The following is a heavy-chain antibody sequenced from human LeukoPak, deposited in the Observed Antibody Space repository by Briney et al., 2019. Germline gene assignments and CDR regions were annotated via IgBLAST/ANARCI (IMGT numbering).Heavy chain of an antibody. V-gene: IGHV4-39*01. CDR1: GGSISNSNYY. CDR3: ARSNDFWSGYPRPGAFDI. D-gene: IGHD3-3*01. J-gene: IGHJ3*02. CDR2: IYYSGST. Sequence: SETLSLTCTVSGGSISNSNYYWGWIRQPPGKGLEWIGSIYYSGSTYYNPSLKSRVTISVDTSKNQFSLKLSSVTAADTAVYYCARSNDFWSGYPRPGAFDIWGQGTMVTVSS.